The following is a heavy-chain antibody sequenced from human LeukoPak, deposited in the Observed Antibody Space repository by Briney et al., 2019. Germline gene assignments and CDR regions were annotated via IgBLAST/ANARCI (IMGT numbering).Heavy chain of an antibody. CDR2: IYSSGST. V-gene: IGHV4-4*07. CDR3: ARTSARGAQFDY. Sequence: SETLALTWCVSGGSISSYYWSLIRPPAGKGLEWIGRIYSSGSTNYNPSLKTRVTMSLDTSKNQFSLNLTTVTAADTAVYYCARTSARGAQFDYWGQGTLVTVSS. D-gene: IGHD3-10*01. CDR1: GGSISSYY. J-gene: IGHJ4*02.